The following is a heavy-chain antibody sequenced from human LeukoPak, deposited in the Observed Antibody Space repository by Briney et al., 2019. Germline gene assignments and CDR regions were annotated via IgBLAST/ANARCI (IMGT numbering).Heavy chain of an antibody. V-gene: IGHV3-23*01. D-gene: IGHD6-19*01. CDR2: IGGSGDKT. J-gene: IGHJ4*02. CDR3: VRRGDASSGWGDHDF. CDR1: GFTFNRNA. Sequence: PGGSLRLSCAASGFTFNRNAISWVRQAPGKGLEWVSTIGGSGDKTFYADSVKGRVTISRDNSKNMVHLQMNSLTGEDTALYYCVRRGDASSGWGDHDFWGQGALVTVSS.